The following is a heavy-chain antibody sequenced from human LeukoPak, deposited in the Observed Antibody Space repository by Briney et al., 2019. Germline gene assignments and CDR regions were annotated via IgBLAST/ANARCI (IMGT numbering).Heavy chain of an antibody. J-gene: IGHJ6*02. CDR3: ASGSGTDYYYYGMDV. D-gene: IGHD3-10*01. CDR2: ISGSGGST. CDR1: GFTFSSYA. Sequence: PGGSLRLSCAASGFTFSSYAMSWVRQAPGKGLEWVSAISGSGGSTYYADSVKGRFTISRDNSKNTLYLQMNSLRAEDTAVYYCASGSGTDYYYYGMDVWGQGTTVTVSS. V-gene: IGHV3-23*01.